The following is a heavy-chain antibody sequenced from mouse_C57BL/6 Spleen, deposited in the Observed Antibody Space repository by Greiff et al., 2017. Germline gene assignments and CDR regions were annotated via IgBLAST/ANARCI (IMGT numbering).Heavy chain of an antibody. CDR1: GFTFSDYG. V-gene: IGHV5-17*01. J-gene: IGHJ1*03. CDR2: ISSGSSTI. D-gene: IGHD1-1*01. CDR3: ARRDYGRGDWYFDV. Sequence: DVMLVESGGGLVKPGGSLKLSCAASGFTFSDYGMHWVRQAPEKGLEWVAYISSGSSTIYYAETVKGRFTISRDNAKNTLFLQMTSLRSEDTAMYYCARRDYGRGDWYFDVWGTGTTVTVSS.